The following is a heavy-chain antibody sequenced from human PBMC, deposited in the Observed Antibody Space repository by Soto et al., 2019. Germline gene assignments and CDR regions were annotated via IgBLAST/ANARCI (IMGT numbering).Heavy chain of an antibody. CDR2: IIPILNVT. D-gene: IGHD2-15*01. CDR3: VSSVVTATLGY. J-gene: IGHJ4*02. V-gene: IGHV1-69*02. CDR1: GGTFSTYT. Sequence: QLVQSGAEVMKPGSSVKVSCKASGGTFSTYTISWVRQAPGQGLEWMGRIIPILNVTNYAQKFQGRVTFTADKSTSTAYMELSSLRSEDAAVYYWVSSVVTATLGYWGQGTLVTVSS.